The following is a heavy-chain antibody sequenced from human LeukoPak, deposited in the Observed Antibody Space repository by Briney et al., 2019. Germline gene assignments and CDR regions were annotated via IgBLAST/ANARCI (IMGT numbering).Heavy chain of an antibody. D-gene: IGHD5-24*01. CDR3: ARGERWLHLLDY. V-gene: IGHV4-34*01. CDR1: GGSFSGYY. Sequence: PSETLSLTCAVYGGSFSGYYWSWIRQPPGEGLEWIGEINHSGSTNYNPSLKSRGTISVDTSKNQFSLKLSSVTAADTAVYYCARGERWLHLLDYWGQGTLVTVSS. J-gene: IGHJ4*02. CDR2: INHSGST.